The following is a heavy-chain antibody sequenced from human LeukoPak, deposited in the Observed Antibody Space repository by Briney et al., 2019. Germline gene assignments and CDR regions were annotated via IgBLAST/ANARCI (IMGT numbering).Heavy chain of an antibody. CDR2: MTYNGNHA. J-gene: IGHJ5*02. CDR3: VKETELMPSGEWFDP. CDR1: WIAFWSHA. Sequence: GSLRLSCVASWIAFWSHAINWVRQAPGKGLEWVSGMTYNGNHAYYADSVRGRFTISRDNSKDKMYLQMNSLRDEDTAIYYCVKETELMPSGEWFDPWGQGTLVTVSS. D-gene: IGHD3-10*01. V-gene: IGHV3-23*01.